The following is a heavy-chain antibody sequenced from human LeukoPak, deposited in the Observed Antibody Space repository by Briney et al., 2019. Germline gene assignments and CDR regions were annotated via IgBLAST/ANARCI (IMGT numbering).Heavy chain of an antibody. V-gene: IGHV1-46*01. Sequence: SVKVSCKASGYTFTSYYMHWVRQAPGQGLEWMGIINPSGGSTSYAQKFQGRVTMTRDTSTSTVYMELSSLRSEDTAVFFKQRTAYDILTGYSVDWFDPWGQGTLVTVSS. CDR3: QRTAYDILTGYSVDWFDP. CDR1: GYTFTSYY. D-gene: IGHD3-9*01. J-gene: IGHJ5*02. CDR2: INPSGGST.